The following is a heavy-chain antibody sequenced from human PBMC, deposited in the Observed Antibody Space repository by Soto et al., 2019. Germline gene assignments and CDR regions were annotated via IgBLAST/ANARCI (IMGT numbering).Heavy chain of an antibody. CDR1: GFTFSSYA. D-gene: IGHD6-19*01. CDR3: AKEARAGIVLAY. V-gene: IGHV3-23*01. J-gene: IGHJ4*02. Sequence: EVQLLESGGGLVQPGGSLRLSCAASGFTFSSYAMSWVRQAPGKGLGWVSAISASGGSTYYADSVKGRFTISSDNSKNTLYMQMNSLKAEDTAVYYCAKEARAGIVLAYWGQGPRVTVSS. CDR2: ISASGGST.